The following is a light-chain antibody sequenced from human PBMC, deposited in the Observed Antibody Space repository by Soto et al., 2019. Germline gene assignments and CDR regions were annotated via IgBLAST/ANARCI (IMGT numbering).Light chain of an antibody. CDR1: SSDVGSYNR. CDR3: SSYTSNNNYV. J-gene: IGLJ1*01. CDR2: EVS. Sequence: QSALTQPPSVSGSPGQSVTISCTGTSSDVGSYNRVSRYQQPPGTAPKLMIYEVSNRPSGVPDRFSGSKSGNTASLAISGLQAEDEADYYCSSYTSNNNYVFGTGTKLTVL. V-gene: IGLV2-18*02.